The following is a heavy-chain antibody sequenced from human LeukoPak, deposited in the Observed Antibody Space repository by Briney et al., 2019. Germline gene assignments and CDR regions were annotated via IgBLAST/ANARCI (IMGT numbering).Heavy chain of an antibody. D-gene: IGHD6-19*01. CDR2: IKQDGIET. CDR3: ARDRIAVAGLDY. CDR1: GFNSGNYW. Sequence: GGSLRLSCAASGFNSGNYWMSWVRQAPGQRLEWLANIKQDGIETYYLDSVKGRFTISRDNSKNTLYLQMNSLRAEDTAVYYCARDRIAVAGLDYWGQGTLVTVSS. V-gene: IGHV3-7*01. J-gene: IGHJ4*02.